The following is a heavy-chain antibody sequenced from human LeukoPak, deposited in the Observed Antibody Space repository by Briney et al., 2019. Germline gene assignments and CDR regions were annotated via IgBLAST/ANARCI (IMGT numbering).Heavy chain of an antibody. D-gene: IGHD3-10*01. Sequence: GGSLRLSCAASGFTLSSYWMSWVRQAPGKGLEWVANKKEDGSEKYYVDSVKGRFTISRDNAKNSLYLHMNSLTAKDTAMYYCARDWVAGVPFDAFDIWGQGTMVSVSS. CDR3: ARDWVAGVPFDAFDI. J-gene: IGHJ3*02. CDR2: KKEDGSEK. CDR1: GFTLSSYW. V-gene: IGHV3-7*03.